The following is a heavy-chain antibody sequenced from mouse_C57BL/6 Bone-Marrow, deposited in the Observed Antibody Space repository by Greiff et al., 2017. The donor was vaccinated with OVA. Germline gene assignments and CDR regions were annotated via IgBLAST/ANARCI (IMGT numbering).Heavy chain of an antibody. Sequence: EVKLMESGGGLVQPGGSLSLSCAASGFTFTDYYMSWVRQPPGKALEWLGFLRNKANGYTTEYSASVKGRFTISRDNSQRILYLQRNALRAEDSATYYCARYPRYYYGSWFAYWGQGTLVTVSA. D-gene: IGHD1-1*01. CDR3: ARYPRYYYGSWFAY. J-gene: IGHJ3*01. CDR2: LRNKANGYTT. V-gene: IGHV7-3*01. CDR1: GFTFTDYY.